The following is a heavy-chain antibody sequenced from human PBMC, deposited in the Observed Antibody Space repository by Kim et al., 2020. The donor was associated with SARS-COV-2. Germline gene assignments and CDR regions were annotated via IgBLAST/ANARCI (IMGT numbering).Heavy chain of an antibody. V-gene: IGHV3-23*01. CDR1: GFTFSSYA. CDR3: AKGATYGATPDIVVVVADLDAFDI. D-gene: IGHD2-15*01. Sequence: GGSLRLSCAASGFTFSSYAMSWVRQAPGKGLEWVSAISGSGGSTYYADSVKGRFTISRDNSKNTLYLQMNSLRAEDTAVYYCAKGATYGATPDIVVVVADLDAFDIWGQGTMVTVSS. J-gene: IGHJ3*02. CDR2: ISGSGGST.